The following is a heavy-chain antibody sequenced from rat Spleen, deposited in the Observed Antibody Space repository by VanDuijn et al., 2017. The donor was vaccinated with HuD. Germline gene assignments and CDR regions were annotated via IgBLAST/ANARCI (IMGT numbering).Heavy chain of an antibody. CDR2: IGTGPGDT. CDR1: RFTFSNYY. Sequence: EVQLVGSGGGLVQPGRSMKLSCVALRFTFSNYYMAWVRQAPTKGLEWVASIGTGPGDTYYPDSVKGRFTISRDNAKSTLYLQMDSLRSEDTATYYCATDRYYGYNPFDYWGQGVMVTVSS. V-gene: IGHV5-25*01. J-gene: IGHJ2*01. D-gene: IGHD1-9*01. CDR3: ATDRYYGYNPFDY.